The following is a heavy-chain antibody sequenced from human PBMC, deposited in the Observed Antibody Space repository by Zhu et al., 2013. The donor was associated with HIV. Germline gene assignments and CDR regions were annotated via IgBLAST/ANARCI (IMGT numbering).Heavy chain of an antibody. J-gene: IGHJ4*02. CDR1: GGTFSSYA. D-gene: IGHD3-10*01. CDR3: ARDRWGYYYGSGSAVEY. V-gene: IGHV1-69*01. CDR2: IIPIFGTA. Sequence: QVQLVQSGAEVKKPGSSVKVSCKASGGTFSSYAISWVRQAPGQGLEWMGGIIPIFGTANYAQKFQGRVTITADESTSTAYMELSSLRSEDTAVYYCARDRWGYYYGSGSAVEYWGQGTLVTVSS.